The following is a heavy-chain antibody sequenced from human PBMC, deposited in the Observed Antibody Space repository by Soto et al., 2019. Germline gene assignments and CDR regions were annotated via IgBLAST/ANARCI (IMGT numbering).Heavy chain of an antibody. V-gene: IGHV4-4*02. CDR1: GGSISSSNW. CDR2: IYHSGST. J-gene: IGHJ5*02. CDR3: ARVAGDKNIVVVPAARYNWFDP. Sequence: SETLSLTCAVAGGSISSSNWWSWVRQPPGKGLEWIGEIYHSGSTNYNPSLKSRVTISVDKSKNQFSLKLSSVTAADTAVYYCARVAGDKNIVVVPAARYNWFDPWGQGTLVTVSS. D-gene: IGHD2-2*01.